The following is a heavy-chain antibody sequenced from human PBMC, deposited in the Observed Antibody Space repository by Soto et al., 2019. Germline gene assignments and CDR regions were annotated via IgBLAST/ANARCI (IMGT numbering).Heavy chain of an antibody. CDR3: AHSKNYCSGGSCYSIAHDY. CDR1: GFSLRTSGVG. CDR2: IYWDDDK. Sequence: QITLKESGPTLVNPTQTLTLTCTFSGFSLRTSGVGVGWIRQPPGKALEWLALIYWDDDKRYSPSLKSRLTFTKDTTKNQVVLTMTNMDPVDTATYYCAHSKNYCSGGSCYSIAHDYWGQGTLVTVSS. D-gene: IGHD2-15*01. V-gene: IGHV2-5*02. J-gene: IGHJ4*02.